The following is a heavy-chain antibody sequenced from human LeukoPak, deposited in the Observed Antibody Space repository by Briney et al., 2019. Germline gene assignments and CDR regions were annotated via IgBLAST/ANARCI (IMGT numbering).Heavy chain of an antibody. J-gene: IGHJ4*02. CDR2: INSVGSST. CDR1: GFTFSSYW. Sequence: GGSLRLSCAASGFTFSSYWMHWVRQAPGKGLVWVSRINSVGSSTSYADSVKGRFTISRDNAKNTLYLQMNSLRAEDTAVYYCGRAYSGSYFPDYWGQGTLVIVSS. V-gene: IGHV3-74*01. CDR3: GRAYSGSYFPDY. D-gene: IGHD1-26*01.